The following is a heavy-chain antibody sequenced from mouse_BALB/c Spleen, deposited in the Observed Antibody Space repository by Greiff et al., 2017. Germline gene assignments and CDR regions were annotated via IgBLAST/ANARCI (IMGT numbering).Heavy chain of an antibody. D-gene: IGHD1-1*02. CDR3: ARWVAGQFAY. CDR2: ISYSGST. Sequence: EVQVVESGPSLVKPSQTLSLTCSVTGDSITSGYWNWIRKFPGNKLEYMGYISYSGSTYYNPSLKSRISITRDTSKNQYYLQLNSVTTEDTATYYCARWVAGQFAYWGQGTLVTVSA. V-gene: IGHV3-8*02. J-gene: IGHJ3*01. CDR1: GDSITSGY.